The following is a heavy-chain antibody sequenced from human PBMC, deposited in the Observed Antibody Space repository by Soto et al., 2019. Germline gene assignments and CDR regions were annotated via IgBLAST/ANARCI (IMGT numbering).Heavy chain of an antibody. D-gene: IGHD5-18*01. Sequence: SVKVSCKASGGTFSSYAISWVRQAPGQGLEWMGGIIPIFGTANYAQKFQGRVTITADESTSTAYMELSSLRSEDTAVYYCARDNVDTAIYYYGMDVWGQGTTVTVSS. J-gene: IGHJ6*02. CDR3: ARDNVDTAIYYYGMDV. CDR1: GGTFSSYA. V-gene: IGHV1-69*13. CDR2: IIPIFGTA.